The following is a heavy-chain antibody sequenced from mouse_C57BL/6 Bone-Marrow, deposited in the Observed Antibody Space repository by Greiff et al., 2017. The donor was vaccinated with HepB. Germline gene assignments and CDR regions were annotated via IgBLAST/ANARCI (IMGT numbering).Heavy chain of an antibody. Sequence: QVQLKESGPGLVAPSQSLSITCTVSGFSLTSYGVHWVRQPPGKGLEWLVVIWSDGSTTYNSALKSRLSISKDNSKSQVFLKMNSLQTDDTAMDYCARHNGSSYWYFDVWGTGTTVTVSS. CDR1: GFSLTSYG. CDR2: IWSDGST. J-gene: IGHJ1*03. V-gene: IGHV2-6-1*01. CDR3: ARHNGSSYWYFDV. D-gene: IGHD1-1*01.